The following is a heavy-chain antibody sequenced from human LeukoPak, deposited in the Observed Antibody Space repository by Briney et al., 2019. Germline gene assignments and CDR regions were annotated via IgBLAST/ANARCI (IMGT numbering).Heavy chain of an antibody. CDR2: IYYSGST. Sequence: PSETLSLTCTVSGGSISSSSYYWGWIRQPPGKGLEWIGSIYYSGSTYYNPSLKSRVTISVDTSTNPFSLKLSSVTAADTAVYYCARDESAMVRGVTSDYWGQGTLVTVSS. J-gene: IGHJ4*02. CDR3: ARDESAMVRGVTSDY. CDR1: GGSISSSSYY. D-gene: IGHD3-10*01. V-gene: IGHV4-39*07.